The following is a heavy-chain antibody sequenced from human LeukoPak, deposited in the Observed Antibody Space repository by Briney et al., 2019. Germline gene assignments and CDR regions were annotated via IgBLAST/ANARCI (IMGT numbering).Heavy chain of an antibody. CDR3: ASRDYYGMDV. CDR2: IYHSGST. CDR1: GGSISSGRYS. J-gene: IGHJ6*02. Sequence: PSETLSLTCAVSGGSISSGRYSWSWIRQPPGKGLEWIGYIYHSGSTYYNPSLKSRVTISVDRSKNQFSLKLSSVTAADTAVYYCASRDYYGMDVWGQGTTVTVSS. V-gene: IGHV4-30-2*01.